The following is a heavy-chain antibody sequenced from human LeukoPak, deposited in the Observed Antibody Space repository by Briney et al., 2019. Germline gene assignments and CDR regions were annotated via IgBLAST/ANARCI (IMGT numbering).Heavy chain of an antibody. CDR3: ARFEDSSGWYVGRYFDY. J-gene: IGHJ4*02. D-gene: IGHD6-19*01. CDR1: GGSISSSSYY. CDR2: IYYSGST. V-gene: IGHV4-39*01. Sequence: PSETLSLTCTVSGGSISSSSYYWGWIRQPPGKGLEWIGSIYYSGSTYYNPSLKSRVTISVDTSKNQFSLKLSSVTAADTAVYYCARFEDSSGWYVGRYFDYWGQGTLVTVSS.